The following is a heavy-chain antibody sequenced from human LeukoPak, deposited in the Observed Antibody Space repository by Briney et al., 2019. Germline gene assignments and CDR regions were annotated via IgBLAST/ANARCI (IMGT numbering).Heavy chain of an antibody. CDR3: ARVSRLQLRGGFDY. Sequence: SQTLSLTCTVSGGSISSGGYYWSWIRQHPGKGLEWIGYIYYSGSTYYNPSLKSRVTISVDTSKNQFSLKLSSVTAADTAVYYCARVSRLQLRGGFDYWGQGTLVTVSS. CDR2: IYYSGST. J-gene: IGHJ4*02. D-gene: IGHD2-2*01. CDR1: GGSISSGGYY. V-gene: IGHV4-31*03.